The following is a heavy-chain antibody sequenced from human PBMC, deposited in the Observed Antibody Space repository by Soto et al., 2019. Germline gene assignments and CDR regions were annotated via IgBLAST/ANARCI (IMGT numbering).Heavy chain of an antibody. D-gene: IGHD3-9*01. J-gene: IGHJ6*02. Sequence: GSLRLSCAASGFTFSSYSMNWVRQAPGKGLDWVSYISSSSSTIYYADSVKGRFTISRDNAKNSLYLQMNSLRDEDTAVYYCARADDILTGSHYYYYGMDVWGQGTTVTVSS. CDR1: GFTFSSYS. V-gene: IGHV3-48*02. CDR3: ARADDILTGSHYYYYGMDV. CDR2: ISSSSSTI.